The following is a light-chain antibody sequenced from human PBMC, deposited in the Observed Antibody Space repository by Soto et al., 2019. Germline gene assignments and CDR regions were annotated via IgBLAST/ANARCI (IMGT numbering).Light chain of an antibody. Sequence: QSVLTQPPSVSGAPGXXVTISCTXXXXIIGAGYDVHWYQQLPGTAPQLLIYGNSNRPSGVTDRFSGSKSGTSASLAITGLQAEDEADYYCQSYDSSLSGWVFGGGTKLTVL. CDR1: XXIIGAGYD. CDR3: QSYDSSLSGWV. V-gene: IGLV1-40*01. CDR2: GNS. J-gene: IGLJ3*02.